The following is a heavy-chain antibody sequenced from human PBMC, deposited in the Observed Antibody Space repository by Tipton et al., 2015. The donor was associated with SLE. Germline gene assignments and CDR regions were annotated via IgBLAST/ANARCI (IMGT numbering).Heavy chain of an antibody. Sequence: TLSLTCTVSGGSVSSSSYYWGWIRQPPDKGVEWIGEINHSGSTNYNPSLKSRVIMSIDMSKNQISLRLMSVAAADTAVYYCARGGLGIWGFFDYWGQGILVTVPS. CDR2: INHSGST. J-gene: IGHJ4*02. CDR1: GGSVSSSSYY. V-gene: IGHV4-39*07. CDR3: ARGGLGIWGFFDY. D-gene: IGHD7-27*01.